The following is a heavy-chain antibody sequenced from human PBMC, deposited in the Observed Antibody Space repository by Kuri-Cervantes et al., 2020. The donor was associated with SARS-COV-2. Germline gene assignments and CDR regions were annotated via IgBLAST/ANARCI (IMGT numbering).Heavy chain of an antibody. CDR2: ISSSTSYI. V-gene: IGHV3-21*01. CDR1: GFTFSSYS. D-gene: IGHD6-13*01. CDR3: ARDRSSNWFSTRVAFDI. Sequence: GGSLRLSCAASGFTFSSYSINWVRQAPGKGLEWVSSISSSTSYIYYEDSVKGRFTISRDNAKNSLYLRMNSLRAEDTAIYYCARDRSSNWFSTRVAFDIWGQGTMVTVSS. J-gene: IGHJ3*02.